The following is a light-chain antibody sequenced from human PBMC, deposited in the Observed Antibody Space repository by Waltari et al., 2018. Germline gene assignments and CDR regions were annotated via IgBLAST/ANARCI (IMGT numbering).Light chain of an antibody. Sequence: SSELTQPSSVSVSPGQTARIHCSGDMLPKTYTRWFQQKPGQAPVLVLYQDSARPSGIPERFSGSSSGTTVTLTISGAQVEDEADYYCYSTTDNNLGVFGPGTRVTVL. CDR3: YSTTDNNLGV. CDR2: QDS. V-gene: IGLV3-27*01. J-gene: IGLJ1*01. CDR1: MLPKTY.